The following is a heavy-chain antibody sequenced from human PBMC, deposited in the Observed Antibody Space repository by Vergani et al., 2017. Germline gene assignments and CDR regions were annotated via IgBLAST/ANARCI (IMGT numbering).Heavy chain of an antibody. J-gene: IGHJ6*02. CDR3: ARVMYRDGASTGYRLEGMDI. CDR2: IYSTGST. V-gene: IGHV4-59*13. D-gene: IGHD3-9*01. Sequence: QVQLEESGPGLVKPSETLSLTCTVSGGSFNTYYWSWIRQSPGKGLEWIGYIYSTGSTNYNPSLNSRFTMSVDTSKNQFSLKLRSVTAADTAVYFCARVMYRDGASTGYRLEGMDIWGQGTTVTISS. CDR1: GGSFNTYY.